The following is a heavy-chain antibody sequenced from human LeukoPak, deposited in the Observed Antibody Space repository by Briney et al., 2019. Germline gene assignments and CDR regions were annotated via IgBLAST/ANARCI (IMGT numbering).Heavy chain of an antibody. CDR3: ARHGSEQWLVGY. Sequence: SETLSLTCTVSGGSISSYYWSWIRQPPGKGLEWIGYIYYSGSTNYNPSLKSRVTISVDTSKNQFSLKLSSVTAADTAVYYCARHGSEQWLVGYWGQGTLVTVSS. V-gene: IGHV4-59*08. J-gene: IGHJ4*02. CDR2: IYYSGST. CDR1: GGSISSYY. D-gene: IGHD6-19*01.